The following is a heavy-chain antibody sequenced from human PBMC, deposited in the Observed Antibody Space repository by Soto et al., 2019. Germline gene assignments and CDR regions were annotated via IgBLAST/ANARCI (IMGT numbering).Heavy chain of an antibody. CDR3: TTDSADIVVVPATFGMDV. J-gene: IGHJ6*02. CDR2: IKSITDGGTT. CDR1: GITFSNAW. Sequence: GGSLRLCCAASGITFSNAWMTWVRQAPGKGLEWVGRIKSITDGGTTDYAAPVKGRFTISRDDSKDTLYLQMNNLRTEDTAVYHCTTDSADIVVVPATFGMDVWGQGTTVTVSS. V-gene: IGHV3-15*01. D-gene: IGHD2-2*01.